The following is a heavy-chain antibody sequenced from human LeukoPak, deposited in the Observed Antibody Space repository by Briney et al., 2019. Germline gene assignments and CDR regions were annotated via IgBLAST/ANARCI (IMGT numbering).Heavy chain of an antibody. CDR2: ISYDGSNK. D-gene: IGHD6-13*01. V-gene: IGHV3-30*19. Sequence: GGSLRLSCAASGFTFSSYGMHWVRQAPGKGLEWVAVISYDGSNKYYADSVKGRFTISRDNSKNTLYLQMNSLRAEDTAVYYCARPYSSSWYNWYFDLWGRGTLVTVSS. CDR1: GFTFSSYG. J-gene: IGHJ2*01. CDR3: ARPYSSSWYNWYFDL.